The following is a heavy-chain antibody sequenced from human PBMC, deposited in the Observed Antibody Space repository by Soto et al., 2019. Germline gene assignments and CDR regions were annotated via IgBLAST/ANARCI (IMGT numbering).Heavy chain of an antibody. CDR1: GGSISSGDYY. Sequence: SETLSLTCTVSGGSISSGDYYWSWIRQPPGKGLEWIGYIYYSGSTYYNPSLKSRVTISVDTSKNQFSLKLSSVTAADTAVYYCARGEVDSSGPFDYWGQGTLVTVSS. CDR3: ARGEVDSSGPFDY. D-gene: IGHD3-22*01. V-gene: IGHV4-30-4*01. J-gene: IGHJ4*02. CDR2: IYYSGST.